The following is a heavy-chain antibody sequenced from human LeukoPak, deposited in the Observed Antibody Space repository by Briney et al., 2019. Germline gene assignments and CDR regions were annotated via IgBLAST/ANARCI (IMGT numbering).Heavy chain of an antibody. CDR3: AKDTIAAAGTRWFDP. CDR2: ISGSGGST. D-gene: IGHD6-13*01. CDR1: GFTFSSYA. V-gene: IGHV3-23*01. J-gene: IGHJ5*02. Sequence: PGGSLRLSCAASGFTFSSYAMSWVLQAPGKGLEWVSAISGSGGSTYYADSVKGRFTISRDNSKNTLYLQMNSLRAEDTAVYYCAKDTIAAAGTRWFDPWGQGTLVTVSS.